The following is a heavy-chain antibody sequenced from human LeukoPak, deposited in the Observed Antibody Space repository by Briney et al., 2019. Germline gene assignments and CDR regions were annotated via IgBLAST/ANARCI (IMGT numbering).Heavy chain of an antibody. CDR1: GGSISSYY. D-gene: IGHD4-23*01. V-gene: IGHV4-59*01. J-gene: IGHJ3*02. Sequence: PSETLSLTCTVSGGSISSYYWSWIRQPPGKGLEWIGYIYYSGSTNYNPSLKSRVTISVDTSKNQFSLKLSSVTAADMAVYYCARVGGKYDAFDIWGQGTMVTVSS. CDR2: IYYSGST. CDR3: ARVGGKYDAFDI.